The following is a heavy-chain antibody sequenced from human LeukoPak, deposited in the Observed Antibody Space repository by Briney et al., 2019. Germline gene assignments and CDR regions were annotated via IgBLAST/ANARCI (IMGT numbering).Heavy chain of an antibody. V-gene: IGHV4-39*01. J-gene: IGHJ5*02. CDR1: GGSISSSSYY. CDR2: IYYSGST. D-gene: IGHD3-9*01. CDR3: ARHSSGGTYYDILTGYEDWFDP. Sequence: SETLSLTCTVSGGSISSSSYYWGWIRQPPGKGLEWIGSIYYSGSTYYSPSLKSRVTISVDTSKNQFSLKLSSVTAADTAVYYCARHSSGGTYYDILTGYEDWFDPWGQGTLVTVSS.